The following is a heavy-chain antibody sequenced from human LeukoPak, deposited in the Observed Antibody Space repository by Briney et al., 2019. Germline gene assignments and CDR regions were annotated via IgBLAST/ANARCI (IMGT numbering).Heavy chain of an antibody. J-gene: IGHJ4*02. D-gene: IGHD1-26*01. V-gene: IGHV5-51*01. CDR3: ARPLQGIVGATGFDY. CDR2: IYPSDSDT. Sequence: GESLKISCQGSEYSLATYWIAWLRQMPGKGLEWMGIIYPSDSDTRYSPSFQGQVTISADKSIKTSYLQWSSLKASDTAMYYCARPLQGIVGATGFDYWGQGTLVTVSS. CDR1: EYSLATYW.